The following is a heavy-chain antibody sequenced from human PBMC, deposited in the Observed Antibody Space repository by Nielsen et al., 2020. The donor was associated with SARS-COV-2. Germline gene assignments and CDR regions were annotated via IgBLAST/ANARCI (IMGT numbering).Heavy chain of an antibody. D-gene: IGHD3-3*01. V-gene: IGHV4-31*03. CDR2: IYYSGST. CDR3: ARANTYTTIFGVVIIRDFDY. CDR1: GGSISSGGYY. Sequence: SETLSLTCTVSGGSISSGGYYWSWIRQHPGKGLEWIGYIYYSGSTYYNPSLKSRVTISVDTSKNQFSLKLSSVTAADTAVYYCARANTYTTIFGVVIIRDFDYWGQGTLVTVSS. J-gene: IGHJ4*02.